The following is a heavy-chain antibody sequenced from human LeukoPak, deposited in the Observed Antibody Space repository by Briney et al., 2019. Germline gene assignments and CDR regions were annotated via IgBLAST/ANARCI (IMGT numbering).Heavy chain of an antibody. CDR3: AKGGTSADDY. V-gene: IGHV3-30*02. CDR1: GFTFSSYG. D-gene: IGHD2-2*01. CDR2: IRYDGSNK. J-gene: IGHJ4*02. Sequence: GGSLRLSCAASGFTFSSYGMHWVRQAPGKGLEWVAFIRYDGSNKYYADSVKGRFTISRDNSKNTLYLQMNSLRVEDTAVYYCAKGGTSADDYWGQGTLVTVSS.